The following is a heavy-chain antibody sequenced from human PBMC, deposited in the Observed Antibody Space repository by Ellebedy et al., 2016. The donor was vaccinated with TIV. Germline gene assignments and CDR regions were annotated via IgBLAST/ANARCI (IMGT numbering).Heavy chain of an antibody. Sequence: SETLSLTCAVYGGSFSGFYWSWIRQPPGKRLEWIGKISHSGSTDYNPSLKNRVTLSVDASKNQFSLNVRSVTAADTAVYYCARESLGEGTGPDFWGRGTLVTVST. D-gene: IGHD3-10*01. CDR2: ISHSGST. V-gene: IGHV4-34*01. CDR3: ARESLGEGTGPDF. J-gene: IGHJ4*02. CDR1: GGSFSGFY.